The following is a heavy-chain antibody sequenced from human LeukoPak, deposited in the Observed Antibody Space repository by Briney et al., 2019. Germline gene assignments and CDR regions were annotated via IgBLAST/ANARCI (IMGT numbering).Heavy chain of an antibody. V-gene: IGHV4-34*01. D-gene: IGHD1-1*01. CDR3: ARERWNGPPAAVYYMDV. Sequence: PSETLSLTCAVYGGSFSGYYWSWIRQPPGKGLEWIGEINHSGSTNYNPSLKSRVTISVDTSKNQFSLKLSSVTAADTAVYYCARERWNGPPAAVYYMDVWGKGTTVTVSS. J-gene: IGHJ6*03. CDR2: INHSGST. CDR1: GGSFSGYY.